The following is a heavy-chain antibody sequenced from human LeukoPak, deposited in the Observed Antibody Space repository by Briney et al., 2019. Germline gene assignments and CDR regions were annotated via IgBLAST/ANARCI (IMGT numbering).Heavy chain of an antibody. CDR2: ISSSGSTI. CDR3: TRDDDTSSRYSRFHH. Sequence: PGGSLRLSCAASGSTFSSYEMNWVRQAPGKGLEWVSYISSSGSTIYYADSVKGRFTISRDNLKNTVYLDMNSLRVEDTAVYYCTRDDDTSSRYSRFHHWGQGTLVTVSS. CDR1: GSTFSSYE. V-gene: IGHV3-48*03. D-gene: IGHD2-21*01. J-gene: IGHJ4*02.